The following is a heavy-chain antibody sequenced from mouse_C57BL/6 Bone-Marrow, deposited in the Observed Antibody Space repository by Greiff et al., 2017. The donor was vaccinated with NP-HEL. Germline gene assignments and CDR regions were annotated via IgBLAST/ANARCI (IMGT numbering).Heavy chain of an antibody. CDR2: INPSTGGT. Sequence: EVQLQQSGPELVKPGASVKISCKASGYSFTGYYMNWVKQSPEKSLEWIGEINPSTGGTTYNQKFKAKATLTVDKSSSTAYMQLKSLTSEDSAVYYCARNPITTVVAAYYFAYWGQGTTLTVSS. J-gene: IGHJ2*01. V-gene: IGHV1-42*01. D-gene: IGHD1-1*01. CDR3: ARNPITTVVAAYYFAY. CDR1: GYSFTGYY.